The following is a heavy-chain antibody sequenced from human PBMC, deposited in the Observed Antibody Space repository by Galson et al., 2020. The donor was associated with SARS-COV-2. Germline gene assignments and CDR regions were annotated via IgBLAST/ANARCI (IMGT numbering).Heavy chain of an antibody. D-gene: IGHD4-17*01. J-gene: IGHJ2*01. CDR3: TREASVTFRYFAL. CDR2: IFYSGNI. V-gene: IGHV4-39*07. CDR1: GDSIGSTRYF. Sequence: SETLSLTCTVSGDSIGSTRYFWGWIRQPPGKGLEWIGSIFYSGNIYYNPSLKSPVTMSVDTSKNQFSLSLSSVTAADTAVYYCTREASVTFRYFALWGRGTLVSVSS.